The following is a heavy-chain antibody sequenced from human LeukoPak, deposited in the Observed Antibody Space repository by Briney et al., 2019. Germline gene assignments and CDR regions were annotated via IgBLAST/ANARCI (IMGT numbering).Heavy chain of an antibody. CDR1: GFTSSNYW. CDR3: VADSENRSGGDY. Sequence: PGGSLRLSCAGSGFTSSNYWIHWVRQVPGKGLLWVSRIDRVGNRIVYADSVKGLFTISRDNAKNTVYLQMNSLRAEDTAVYYCVADSENRSGGDYWGQGTLVTVSS. V-gene: IGHV3-74*01. J-gene: IGHJ4*02. D-gene: IGHD1-14*01. CDR2: IDRVGNRI.